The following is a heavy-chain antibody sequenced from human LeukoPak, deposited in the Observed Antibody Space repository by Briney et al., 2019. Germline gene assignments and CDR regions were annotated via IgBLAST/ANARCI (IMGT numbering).Heavy chain of an antibody. J-gene: IGHJ4*02. Sequence: GGSLRLSCAASGFTFISYSMNWVRQAPGKGMEWVSSISSSSTYIYSADSVKGRFTISRDNTKNSLYLQMNSLRAEDTAVYYCARGSQWNPGIAAAGNFDYWGQGTLVTVSS. V-gene: IGHV3-21*01. D-gene: IGHD6-13*01. CDR2: ISSSSTYI. CDR3: ARGSQWNPGIAAAGNFDY. CDR1: GFTFISYS.